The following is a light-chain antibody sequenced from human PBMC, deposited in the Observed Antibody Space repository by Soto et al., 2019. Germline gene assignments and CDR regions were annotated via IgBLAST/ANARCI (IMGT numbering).Light chain of an antibody. J-gene: IGKJ4*01. CDR1: ESVSRY. CDR2: DAS. V-gene: IGKV3-11*01. CDR3: QQRSNWPST. Sequence: EIVLTQSPATLYLSPGNRATLSCTASESVSRYLAWYQQKPGQAPRLLIYDASNRATGIPARFSGSGSGTDFTVTITSLETEDFEVYYCQQRSNWPSTFGGGTKVEIK.